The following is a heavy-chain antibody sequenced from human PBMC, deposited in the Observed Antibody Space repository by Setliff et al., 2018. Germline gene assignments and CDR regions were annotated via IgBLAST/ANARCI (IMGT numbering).Heavy chain of an antibody. V-gene: IGHV4-34*01. CDR2: INHRGST. Sequence: SETLSLTWAAYGGTFSDYYWTWIRQPPGKGLEWVGEINHRGSTNYNPSLKSRVTISVDTSKDQFSLKLISMTAADTAVYYCARGRNVAARLLDSWGQGTLVTVSS. CDR3: ARGRNVAARLLDS. D-gene: IGHD6-6*01. CDR1: GGTFSDYY. J-gene: IGHJ4*02.